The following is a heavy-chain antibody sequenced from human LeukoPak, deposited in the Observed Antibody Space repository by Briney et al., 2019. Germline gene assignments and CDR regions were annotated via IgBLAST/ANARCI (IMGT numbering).Heavy chain of an antibody. J-gene: IGHJ4*02. Sequence: ASVKVSCKASGYTFTDYYLHWVRQAPGQGFEWMGWINPNSGDTNYAQKFQGRVTITRDTSASTAYMELSSLRSEDTAVYYCASGEKYCSGGSCYSAYFDYWGQGTLVTVSS. CDR2: INPNSGDT. CDR3: ASGEKYCSGGSCYSAYFDY. V-gene: IGHV1-2*02. D-gene: IGHD2-15*01. CDR1: GYTFTDYY.